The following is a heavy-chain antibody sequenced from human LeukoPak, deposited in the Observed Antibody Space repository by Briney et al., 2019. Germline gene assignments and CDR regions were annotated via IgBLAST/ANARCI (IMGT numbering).Heavy chain of an antibody. D-gene: IGHD2-15*01. CDR3: ARGVSASDPSGVDAFDL. V-gene: IGHV3-20*01. Sequence: GGTLRLSRAASRFTLEDYAMSWVRHTPEKGLEGVAGINWSGGTTGYADSVKGRFTVSRDNAKNSLSLEMNSLRVEDTALYHCARGVSASDPSGVDAFDLWGQGSVVTVSS. CDR2: INWSGGTT. J-gene: IGHJ3*01. CDR1: RFTLEDYA.